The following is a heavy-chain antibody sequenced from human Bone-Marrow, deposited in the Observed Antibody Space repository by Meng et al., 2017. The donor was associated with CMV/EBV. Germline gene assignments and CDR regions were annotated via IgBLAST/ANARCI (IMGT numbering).Heavy chain of an antibody. D-gene: IGHD2-2*01. CDR3: ARDQLPSRFIVVVPAAPDD. CDR2: ISYDGTNK. J-gene: IGHJ4*01. V-gene: IGHV3-30-3*01. Sequence: GGSLRLSCVVSGFTFSNYALHWVRQAPGKGLEWVAVISYDGTNKYYADSVKGRFTISRDNSKSTLFLQMNSLRGEDTAVYYCARDQLPSRFIVVVPAAPDDWGRGKLVTVAS. CDR1: GFTFSNYA.